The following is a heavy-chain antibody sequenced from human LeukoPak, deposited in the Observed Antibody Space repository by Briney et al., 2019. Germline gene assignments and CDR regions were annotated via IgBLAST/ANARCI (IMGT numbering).Heavy chain of an antibody. CDR2: IYYSGST. J-gene: IGHJ3*02. CDR1: GGSISSGDYY. D-gene: IGHD3-16*01. V-gene: IGHV4-30-4*08. Sequence: SETLSLTCIVSGGSISSGDYYWSWIRQPPGKGLEWIGYIYYSGSTNYNPSLKSRVTISVDTSKNQFSLKLNSVTAADTAVYYCARADPSPEDVHDAFDIWGQGTMVTVSS. CDR3: ARADPSPEDVHDAFDI.